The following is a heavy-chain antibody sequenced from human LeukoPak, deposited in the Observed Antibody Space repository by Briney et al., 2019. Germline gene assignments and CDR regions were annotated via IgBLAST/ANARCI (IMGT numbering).Heavy chain of an antibody. J-gene: IGHJ4*02. CDR1: GYTFTSYG. CDR2: ISAYNGNT. CDR3: ARGPPLERCDY. V-gene: IGHV1-18*01. Sequence: ASVKVSCKASGYTFTSYGISWVRQAPGQGLEWMGWISAYNGNTNYAQKLQGRVTITADKSTGTAYMELSSLRSEDTAVYYCARGPPLERCDYWGQGTLVTVSS. D-gene: IGHD4-17*01.